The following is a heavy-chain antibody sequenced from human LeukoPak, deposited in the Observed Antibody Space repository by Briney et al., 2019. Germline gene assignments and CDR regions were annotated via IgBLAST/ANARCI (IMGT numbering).Heavy chain of an antibody. D-gene: IGHD3-10*01. CDR2: ITSSSAYI. CDR1: GFTFSTYS. V-gene: IGHV3-21*06. Sequence: GGSLRLSCAASGFTFSTYSMNWVRQAPGKGLEWVSTITSSSAYIYHADSVKGRFTISRDNAKNSLYLQMNSLRAEDTAVYYCARDLFGSGSFYGFWGQGTLVTVSS. CDR3: ARDLFGSGSFYGF. J-gene: IGHJ4*02.